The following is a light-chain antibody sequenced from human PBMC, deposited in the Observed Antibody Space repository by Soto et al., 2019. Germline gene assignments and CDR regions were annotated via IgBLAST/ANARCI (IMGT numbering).Light chain of an antibody. CDR1: QSISSY. CDR3: QQSYSIPPLT. V-gene: IGKV1-39*01. J-gene: IGKJ4*01. CDR2: AAS. Sequence: DIQMTQSPSSLSASVGDRVTITCRASQSISSYLNWYQQKPGKAPKLLIYAASSLQSGAPSRFSGSGSWTDFTLTISSLQPEDFATYYCQQSYSIPPLTFGGGTKVEIK.